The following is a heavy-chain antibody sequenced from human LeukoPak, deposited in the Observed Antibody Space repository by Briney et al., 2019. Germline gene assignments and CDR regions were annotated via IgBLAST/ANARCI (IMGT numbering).Heavy chain of an antibody. Sequence: ASVKVSCKASGYTFTSYGISWMRQAPGQGLEWMGWISPYKGNTNYAQKLQGRVTMTTDTSTGTAYLELRSLRSDDTAMYYCAIRTGTYPYYFDYWGQGTLVTVSS. J-gene: IGHJ4*02. CDR3: AIRTGTYPYYFDY. V-gene: IGHV1-18*01. D-gene: IGHD1-1*01. CDR2: ISPYKGNT. CDR1: GYTFTSYG.